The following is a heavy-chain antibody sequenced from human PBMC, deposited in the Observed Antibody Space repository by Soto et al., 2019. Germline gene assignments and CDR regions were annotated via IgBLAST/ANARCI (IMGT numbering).Heavy chain of an antibody. J-gene: IGHJ5*02. CDR3: ARRERAAGTDWWFDP. Sequence: QLQLQESGPGLVKPSETLSLTCTVSGGSISSSSFHWGGIRQPPGKGLEWIGSIYSSGSTYYSPSLKRRVTISVDTSKNLYSLKLSSVTAADSAVYYCARRERAAGTDWWFDPWGQGTLGTVSS. CDR1: GGSISSSSFH. D-gene: IGHD6-13*01. CDR2: IYSSGST. V-gene: IGHV4-39*01.